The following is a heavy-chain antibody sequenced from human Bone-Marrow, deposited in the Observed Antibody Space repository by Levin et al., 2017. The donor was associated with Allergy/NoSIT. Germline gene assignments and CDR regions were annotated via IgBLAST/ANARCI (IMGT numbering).Heavy chain of an antibody. CDR1: GFTVSCNY. CDR2: IYSGGST. J-gene: IGHJ4*02. CDR3: ARGWFGELLSH. D-gene: IGHD3-10*01. V-gene: IGHV3-53*01. Sequence: GESLKISCAASGFTVSCNYMSWVRQAPGKGPEWVSVIYSGGSTYYADSVKGRFTISRDNSKNTLYLQMNSLRAEDTAVYYCARGWFGELLSHWGQGTLVTVSS.